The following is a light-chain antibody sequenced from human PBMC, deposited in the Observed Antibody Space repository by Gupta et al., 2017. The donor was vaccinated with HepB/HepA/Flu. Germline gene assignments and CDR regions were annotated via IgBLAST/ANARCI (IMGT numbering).Light chain of an antibody. CDR3: QQYYSSPET. J-gene: IGKJ1*01. CDR2: WAS. V-gene: IGKV4-1*01. Sequence: DIVMTQSPDSLAVSLGERATINCKSSQSVLYSSNNKNYLAWYQQKPGQPPKLLIYWASTRESGVPDRFSGSGSGTDFTLTISSLQAEDVAVYDCQQYYSSPETFGQGTKVEI. CDR1: QSVLYSSNNKNY.